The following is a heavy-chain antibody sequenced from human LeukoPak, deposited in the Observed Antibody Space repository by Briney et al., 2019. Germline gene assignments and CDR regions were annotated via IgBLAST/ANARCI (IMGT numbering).Heavy chain of an antibody. CDR2: INHSGST. CDR3: ARASTGAQPLDY. V-gene: IGHV4-34*01. CDR1: GGSFSGYY. Sequence: PSETLSLTCAVYGGSFSGYYWSWIRQPPGNGLEWIGEINHSGSTNYNPSLKSRVTISVDTSKNQFSLKLSSVTAADTAVYYCARASTGAQPLDYWGQGTLVTVSS. D-gene: IGHD2-8*02. J-gene: IGHJ4*02.